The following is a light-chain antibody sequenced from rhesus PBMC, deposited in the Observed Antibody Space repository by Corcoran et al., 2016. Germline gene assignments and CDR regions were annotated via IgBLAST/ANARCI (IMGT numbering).Light chain of an antibody. CDR3: QQSSNLWT. CDR1: QRVGSY. CDR2: GAS. J-gene: IGKJ1*01. Sequence: ETVVTQSPATLSLSPGERATLSCRASQRVGSYLAWYQQKPGPAPRLLIYGASSRANGIPARFSGRGSGTDLPLTISSLEPEDVGVYYCQQSSNLWTFGQGTKVEIK. V-gene: IGKV3-24*04.